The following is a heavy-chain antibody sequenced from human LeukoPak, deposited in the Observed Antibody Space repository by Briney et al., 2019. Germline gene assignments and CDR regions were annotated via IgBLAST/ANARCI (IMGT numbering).Heavy chain of an antibody. Sequence: SVKVSCKASGGTFSSYAISWVRQAPGQGLEWMGGIIPIFGTANYAQKFQGRVTITTDESTSTAYMELSSLRSEDTAVYYCARGPRNVDYYDSSGLWDWGQGTLITVSS. CDR3: ARGPRNVDYYDSSGLWD. V-gene: IGHV1-69*05. D-gene: IGHD3-22*01. J-gene: IGHJ4*02. CDR1: GGTFSSYA. CDR2: IIPIFGTA.